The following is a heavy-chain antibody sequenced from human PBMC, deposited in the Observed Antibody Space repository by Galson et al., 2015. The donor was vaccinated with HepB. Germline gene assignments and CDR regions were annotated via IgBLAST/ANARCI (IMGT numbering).Heavy chain of an antibody. CDR3: ATTDDYGDKRHS. D-gene: IGHD4-17*01. J-gene: IGHJ5*02. CDR2: IYPGDSDT. V-gene: IGHV5-51*01. Sequence: QSGAEVKKPGESLKISCKASGYSFPTYWIGWVRQMPGKGLGWMGLIYPGDSDTRYSPSFQGQVTISADKSISTAYLQWSSLKASDTAMYYCATTDDYGDKRHSWGQGTLVTVSS. CDR1: GYSFPTYW.